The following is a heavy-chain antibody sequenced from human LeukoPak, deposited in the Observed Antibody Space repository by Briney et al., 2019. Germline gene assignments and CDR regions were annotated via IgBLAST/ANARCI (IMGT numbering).Heavy chain of an antibody. Sequence: GASVKVSCKASGGTFSSYAISWVRQAPGQGLEWMGGIIPIFGTANYAQKFQGRVTITADKSTSTAYMELSSLGSEDTAVYYCARQSRASYCSSTSCPPDYWGQGTLVTVPS. CDR3: ARQSRASYCSSTSCPPDY. J-gene: IGHJ4*02. CDR1: GGTFSSYA. V-gene: IGHV1-69*06. D-gene: IGHD2-2*01. CDR2: IIPIFGTA.